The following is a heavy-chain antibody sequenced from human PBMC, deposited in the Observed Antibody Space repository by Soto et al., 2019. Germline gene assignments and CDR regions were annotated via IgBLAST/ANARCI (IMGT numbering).Heavy chain of an antibody. CDR3: ASHPAKIAARPDKSYDY. J-gene: IGHJ4*02. CDR1: GFTFSSYA. V-gene: IGHV3-23*01. CDR2: ISGSGGST. D-gene: IGHD6-6*01. Sequence: EVQLLESGGGLVQPGGSLRLSCAASGFTFSSYAMSWVRQAPGKGLEWVSAISGSGGSTYYADSVKGRFTISRDNSKNTLYLQMNSLRAEDTALYYCASHPAKIAARPDKSYDYWGQGTLVTVSS.